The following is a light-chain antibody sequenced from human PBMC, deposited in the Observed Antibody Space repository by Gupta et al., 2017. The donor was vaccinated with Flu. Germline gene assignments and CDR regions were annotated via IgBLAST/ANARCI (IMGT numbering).Light chain of an antibody. CDR3: SSDTSISTQV. Sequence: HSALPQPSSVSWSPGPSTPISCTRTGRDVGGYYSVSLYQQHTGKAPTLMLYEVSTRTAGGTTRFSGSTSVNTASLTISGREEQDEADYYCSSDTSISTQVFGTGTKVTVL. CDR2: EVS. V-gene: IGLV2-14*01. CDR1: GRDVGGYYS. J-gene: IGLJ1*01.